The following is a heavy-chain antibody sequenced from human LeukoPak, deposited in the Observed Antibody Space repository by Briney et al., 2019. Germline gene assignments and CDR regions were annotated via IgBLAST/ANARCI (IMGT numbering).Heavy chain of an antibody. D-gene: IGHD3-22*01. J-gene: IGHJ5*02. Sequence: HPGGSLRLSCATSGFTFSNYGMHWVRQAPGKGLEWVAVFWAEGTKKYYGDSVKGRFTTSRDTSKNTVYLQMNSLRAEDTAVYYCARDIDTSSHYGWFDPWGQGTLVTVSS. CDR3: ARDIDTSSHYGWFDP. CDR1: GFTFSNYG. V-gene: IGHV3-33*01. CDR2: FWAEGTKK.